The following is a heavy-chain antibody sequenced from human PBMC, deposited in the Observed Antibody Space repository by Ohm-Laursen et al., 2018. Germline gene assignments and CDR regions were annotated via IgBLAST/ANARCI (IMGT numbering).Heavy chain of an antibody. V-gene: IGHV4-34*01. J-gene: IGHJ4*02. CDR1: GGSISSYY. D-gene: IGHD6-19*01. Sequence: GTLSLTCPVSGGSISSYYWSWIRQPPGKGLEWIGEINHSRSTKYNSSFKSRVTISVDTSKNQFSLKLSSVTAADTAVYYCARGFSGWWGRIDYWGQGILVTVSS. CDR2: INHSRST. CDR3: ARGFSGWWGRIDY.